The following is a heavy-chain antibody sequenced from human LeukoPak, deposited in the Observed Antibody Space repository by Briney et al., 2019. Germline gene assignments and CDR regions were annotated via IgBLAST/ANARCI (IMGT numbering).Heavy chain of an antibody. Sequence: GGSLRLSCAASGFTFSSYAMHWVRRAPGKGLEWVAVISYDGSNKYYADSVKGRFTISRDNSKNTLYLQMNSLRAEDTAVYYCAVGGDDWYYDFWSGYRNFDYWGQGTLVTVSS. D-gene: IGHD3-3*01. CDR1: GFTFSSYA. CDR3: AVGGDDWYYDFWSGYRNFDY. J-gene: IGHJ4*02. V-gene: IGHV3-30-3*01. CDR2: ISYDGSNK.